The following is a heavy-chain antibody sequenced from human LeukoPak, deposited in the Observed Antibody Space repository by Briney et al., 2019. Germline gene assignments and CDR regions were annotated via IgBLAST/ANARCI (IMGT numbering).Heavy chain of an antibody. Sequence: ASVKVSCKVSGYTLTELSMHWVRQAPGKGLEWMGGFDPEDGETIYAQKFQGRVTMTEDTSTDTAYMELSSLRSEDTAVYYCATVGYYYDSSSYYFWGQGTLVTVSS. J-gene: IGHJ4*02. CDR3: ATVGYYYDSSSYYF. CDR2: FDPEDGET. V-gene: IGHV1-24*01. D-gene: IGHD3-22*01. CDR1: GYTLTELS.